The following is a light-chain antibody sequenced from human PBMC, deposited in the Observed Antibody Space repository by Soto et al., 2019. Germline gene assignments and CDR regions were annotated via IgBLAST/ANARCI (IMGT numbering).Light chain of an antibody. CDR3: QSSDSRLSGSDA. J-gene: IGLJ1*01. CDR2: GDS. CDR1: ISNIGAGYH. V-gene: IGLV1-40*01. Sequence: QSLLKQPSSVSGDPGQRFPIACTGSISNIGAGYHVHWYQQLPGAAPKLLIFGDSNRPSGVPDRFSGSKSGTSASLAITGLQADDEADYYCQSSDSRLSGSDAFGTGTKVTVL.